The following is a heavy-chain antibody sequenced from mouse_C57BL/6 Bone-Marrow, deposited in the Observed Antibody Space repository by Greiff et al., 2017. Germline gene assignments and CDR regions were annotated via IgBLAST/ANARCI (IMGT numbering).Heavy chain of an antibody. D-gene: IGHD2-1*01. V-gene: IGHV1-81*01. CDR3: ARRGDLLWYPWFAY. CDR1: GYTFTSYG. J-gene: IGHJ3*01. Sequence: QVQLQQSGAELARPGASVKLSCKASGYTFTSYGISWVKQRTGQGLEWSGEIYPRSGNTYYNEKFKGKATLTADKSSSTAYMELRSLTSEDSAVYFCARRGDLLWYPWFAYWGQGTLVTVSA. CDR2: IYPRSGNT.